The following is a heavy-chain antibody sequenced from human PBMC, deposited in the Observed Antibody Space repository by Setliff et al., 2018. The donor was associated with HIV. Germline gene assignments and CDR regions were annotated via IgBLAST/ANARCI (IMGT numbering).Heavy chain of an antibody. Sequence: SETLSLTCSVSGGSISVNNYYWAWVRQPPGKGLEWIGSVHKSGNSYYEPSLKSRATISVDTSENHLSLRLSSVTAADTAVYYCARLDYSNYYSYYIDVWGEGTMVTVSS. CDR1: GGSISVNNYY. CDR2: VHKSGNS. D-gene: IGHD4-4*01. V-gene: IGHV4-39*02. J-gene: IGHJ6*03. CDR3: ARLDYSNYYSYYIDV.